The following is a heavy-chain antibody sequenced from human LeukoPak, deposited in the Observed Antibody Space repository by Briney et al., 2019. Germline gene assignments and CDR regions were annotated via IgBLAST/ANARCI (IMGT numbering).Heavy chain of an antibody. V-gene: IGHV3-48*03. CDR3: ARNDGFDY. CDR1: GFTFSSYE. D-gene: IGHD1-1*01. CDR2: ISRSGRTI. Sequence: GGSLRLSCAASGFTFSSYEMNWVRQAPGKGLEWVSYISRSGRTICYADSVKGRFTISRDNAKNSLYLQMNSLRAEDTAVYYCARNDGFDYWGQGTLVTVSS. J-gene: IGHJ4*02.